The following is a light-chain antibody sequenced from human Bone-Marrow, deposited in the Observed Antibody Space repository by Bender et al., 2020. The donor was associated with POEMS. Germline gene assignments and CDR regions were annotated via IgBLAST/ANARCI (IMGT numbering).Light chain of an antibody. V-gene: IGLV2-14*01. Sequence: QSDLTQPASVTGSRGQSITISCTGTSSDVGGYNYVSWYQQHPGKAPKLMIYDVSNRPSGVSNRFSGSKSGNTASLTISGLQAEDEADYYCSSYAGSSTLVVFGGGTKLTVL. CDR1: SSDVGGYNY. CDR3: SSYAGSSTLVV. CDR2: DVS. J-gene: IGLJ3*02.